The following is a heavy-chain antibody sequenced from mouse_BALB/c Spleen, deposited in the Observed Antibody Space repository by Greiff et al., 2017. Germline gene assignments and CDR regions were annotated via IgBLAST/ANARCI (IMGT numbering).Heavy chain of an antibody. D-gene: IGHD2-1*01. CDR2: IYPGGGYT. V-gene: IGHV1-63*02. J-gene: IGHJ1*01. Sequence: VKLQESGAELVRPGTSVKMSCKAGYTFTNYWIGWVKQRPGHGLEWIGDIYPGGGYTNYNEKFKGKATLTADTSSSTAYMQLSSLTSEDSAIYYCAIYYGNYRYFDVWGAGTTVTVSS. CDR3: AIYYGNYRYFDV. CDR1: YTFTNYW.